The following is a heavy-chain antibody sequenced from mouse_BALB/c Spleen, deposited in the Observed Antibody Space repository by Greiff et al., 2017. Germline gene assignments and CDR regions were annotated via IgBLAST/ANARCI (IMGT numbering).Heavy chain of an antibody. J-gene: IGHJ3*01. V-gene: IGHV1-9*01. Sequence: QVQLKESGAELMKPGASVKISCKATGYTFSSYWIEWVKQRPGHGLEWIGEILPGSGSTNYNEKFKGKATFTADTSSNTAYMQLSSLTSEDSAVYYCARPPIRNYGEFAYWGQGTLVTVSA. CDR1: GYTFSSYW. CDR3: ARPPIRNYGEFAY. CDR2: ILPGSGST. D-gene: IGHD1-2*01.